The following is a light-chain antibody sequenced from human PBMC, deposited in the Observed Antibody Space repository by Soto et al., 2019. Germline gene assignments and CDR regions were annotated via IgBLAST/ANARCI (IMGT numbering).Light chain of an antibody. J-gene: IGKJ1*01. Sequence: EIVMTQSPATLSVSPGERVTLSCRASQSVSSSYLAWYQQKPGQAPRLLIYGASSRATGIPDRFTGSGSGTDFTLTISRLEPEDFAVFYCHQYGSSPQTFGQGTKV. CDR1: QSVSSSY. CDR2: GAS. V-gene: IGKV3-20*01. CDR3: HQYGSSPQT.